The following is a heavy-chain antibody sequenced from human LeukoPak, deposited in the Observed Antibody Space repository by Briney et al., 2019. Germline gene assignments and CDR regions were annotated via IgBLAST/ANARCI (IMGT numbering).Heavy chain of an antibody. J-gene: IGHJ6*03. CDR3: ARVAYYYYYMDV. V-gene: IGHV1-18*01. CDR1: GYRFTSYG. Sequence: ASVKVSCKASGYRFTSYGIIWVRQAPGQGLEWMGWISAYNGNTNYAQKLQGRVTMTTDTSTSTAYMELRSLRSDDTAMYYCARVAYYYYYMDVWGKGTTVTISS. CDR2: ISAYNGNT.